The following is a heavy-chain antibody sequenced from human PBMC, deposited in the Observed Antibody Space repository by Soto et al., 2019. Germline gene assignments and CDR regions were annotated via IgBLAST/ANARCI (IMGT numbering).Heavy chain of an antibody. Sequence: ASVKVSCKASGYTFTSYDINWVRQATGQGLEWMGWMSPNSGNTGYAQKFQGRVTMTRNTSISTAYMELSSLRSEDTAVYYCARGMQLSSSSWYVPRLFDPWGQGTLVTVSS. D-gene: IGHD6-13*01. CDR2: MSPNSGNT. CDR1: GYTFTSYD. V-gene: IGHV1-8*01. J-gene: IGHJ5*02. CDR3: ARGMQLSSSSWYVPRLFDP.